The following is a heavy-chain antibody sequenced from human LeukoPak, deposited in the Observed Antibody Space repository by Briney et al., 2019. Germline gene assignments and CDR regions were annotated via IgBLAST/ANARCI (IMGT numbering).Heavy chain of an antibody. CDR1: GFTFSSYS. CDR3: ARDLTSIQYRAAFDI. D-gene: IGHD4-11*01. V-gene: IGHV3-21*01. J-gene: IGHJ3*02. CDR2: ISSSSSYI. Sequence: PGGSLRLSCAASGFTFSSYSMNWVRQAPGKGLERVSSISSSSSYIYYADSVKGRFTISRDNAKNSLYLQMNSLRAEDTAVYYCARDLTSIQYRAAFDIWGQGTMVTVSS.